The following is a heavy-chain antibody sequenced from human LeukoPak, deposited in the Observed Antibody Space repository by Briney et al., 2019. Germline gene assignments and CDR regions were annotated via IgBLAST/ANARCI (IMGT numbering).Heavy chain of an antibody. J-gene: IGHJ5*02. V-gene: IGHV4-39*01. Sequence: SETLSLTCSVSGGSFTNSNYYWGWIRQPPGKGLEWIGSIYYSGSTYYNPSLKSRVTISVDTSKKQFALKVSSVTATDTAVYFCARQGSSTWFDPWGQGTLVTVSS. CDR1: GGSFTNSNYY. CDR2: IYYSGST. CDR3: ARQGSSTWFDP. D-gene: IGHD2-2*01.